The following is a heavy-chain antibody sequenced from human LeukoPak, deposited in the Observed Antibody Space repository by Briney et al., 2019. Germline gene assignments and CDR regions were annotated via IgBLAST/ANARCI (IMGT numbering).Heavy chain of an antibody. V-gene: IGHV4-39*01. CDR2: IYYSGST. CDR1: GGSISSSSYY. D-gene: IGHD6-19*01. J-gene: IGHJ4*02. Sequence: SETLSLTCTVSGGSISSSSYYWGWIRQPPGKGLEWIGSIYYSGSTYYNPSLKSRVTISVDTSKNQFSLKLSSVTAADTAVYYCARHSGQWLDPWDYWGQGTLVTVSS. CDR3: ARHSGQWLDPWDY.